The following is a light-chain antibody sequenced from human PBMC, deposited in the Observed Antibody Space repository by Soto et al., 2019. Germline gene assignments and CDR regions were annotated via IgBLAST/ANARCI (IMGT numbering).Light chain of an antibody. CDR2: DVN. V-gene: IGLV2-18*02. CDR3: SSYTISSTYV. CDR1: SSDVGSYNR. J-gene: IGLJ1*01. Sequence: QSVLTQPPSVSGSPGQSVAISCTGTSSDVGSYNRVSWYQQPPGTAPKLMIYDVNNRPSGVPDRFSGPKSGNTASLTISGLQAEDEADYYCSSYTISSTYVFGTGTKVTVL.